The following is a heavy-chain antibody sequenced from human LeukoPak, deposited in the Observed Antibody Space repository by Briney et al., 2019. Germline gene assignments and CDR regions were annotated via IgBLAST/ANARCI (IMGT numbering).Heavy chain of an antibody. D-gene: IGHD3-10*01. J-gene: IGHJ4*02. V-gene: IGHV3-7*01. CDR1: GFTFSSYW. CDR2: IKQDGSEK. Sequence: GGSLRLSCAASGFTFSSYWMSWVRQAPGKGLEWVANIKQDGSEKYYVDSVKGRFTISRDNAKNSLYLQMNGLRAEDTAVYYCARDLGIDYGSVDNWGQGTLVTVSS. CDR3: ARDLGIDYGSVDN.